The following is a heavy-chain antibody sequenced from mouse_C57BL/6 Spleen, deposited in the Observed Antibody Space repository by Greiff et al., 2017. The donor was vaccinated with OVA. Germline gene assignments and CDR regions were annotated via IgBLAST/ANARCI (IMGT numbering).Heavy chain of an antibody. J-gene: IGHJ3*01. CDR1: GFNITAYY. CDR2: IDPEDGET. V-gene: IGHV14-2*01. CDR3: ARPYGSSYEAWVAY. D-gene: IGHD1-1*01. Sequence: EVQLQQSGAELVKPGASVKLSCTASGFNITAYYMHWVKQRPEQGLEWIGRIDPEDGETKYTPKFQGKATLTAATSSNTAYLQLSSLTSEDTAVYYCARPYGSSYEAWVAYWGQGTLVTVSA.